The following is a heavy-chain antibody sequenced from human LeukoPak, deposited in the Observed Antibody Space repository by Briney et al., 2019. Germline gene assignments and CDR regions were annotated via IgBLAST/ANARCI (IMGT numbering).Heavy chain of an antibody. CDR3: AKLVVVRGYFDY. D-gene: IGHD3-22*01. CDR1: GFTFSSFW. CDR2: ISGSGGST. V-gene: IGHV3-23*01. Sequence: GGSLRLSCAASGFTFSSFWMSWVRQAPGKGLEWVSAISGSGGSTYYADSVKGRFTISRDNSKNTLYLQMNSLRAEDTAVYYCAKLVVVRGYFDYWGQGTLVTVSS. J-gene: IGHJ4*02.